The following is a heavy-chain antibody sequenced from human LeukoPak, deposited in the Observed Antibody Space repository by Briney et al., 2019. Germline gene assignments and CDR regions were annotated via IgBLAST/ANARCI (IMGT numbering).Heavy chain of an antibody. CDR3: ARDLGEAWYYYYGMDV. Sequence: GGSLRLSCAASGFTFSSYWMHWARQAPGKGLVWVSRINSDGSRTNYADSVKGRFTISRDNAKNTLYLQMNSLRAEDTAVYYCARDLGEAWYYYYGMDVWGQGITVTVSS. V-gene: IGHV3-74*01. D-gene: IGHD3-10*01. J-gene: IGHJ6*02. CDR2: INSDGSRT. CDR1: GFTFSSYW.